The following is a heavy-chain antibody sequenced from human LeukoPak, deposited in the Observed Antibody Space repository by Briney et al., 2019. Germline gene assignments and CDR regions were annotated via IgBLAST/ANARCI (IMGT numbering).Heavy chain of an antibody. CDR3: ARDFSCSGGSCSGAFDI. Sequence: QPGGSLRLSCLGSGFTFSTYWMSWVRQAPGKGLEWVANIKQDGSEKYYVDSVKGRFTISRDNAKNSLYLQMNSLRAEDTAVYYCARDFSCSGGSCSGAFDIWGQGTMVTVSS. D-gene: IGHD2-15*01. J-gene: IGHJ3*02. V-gene: IGHV3-7*01. CDR2: IKQDGSEK. CDR1: GFTFSTYW.